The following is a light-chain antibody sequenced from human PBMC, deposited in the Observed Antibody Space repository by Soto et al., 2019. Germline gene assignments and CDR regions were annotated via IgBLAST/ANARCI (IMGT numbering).Light chain of an antibody. J-gene: IGLJ1*01. CDR3: TSYAGRNNLGV. CDR1: SSDVGAYNY. V-gene: IGLV2-8*01. CDR2: EVN. Sequence: QSALTQPPSASGSLGQSVAISCTGTSSDVGAYNYVSWYQQHPGKAPKLMIYEVNKRPSGVPDRFSGSKSGNTASLSVSGLQAEDEADYYCTSYAGRNNLGVFGTGTKVTVL.